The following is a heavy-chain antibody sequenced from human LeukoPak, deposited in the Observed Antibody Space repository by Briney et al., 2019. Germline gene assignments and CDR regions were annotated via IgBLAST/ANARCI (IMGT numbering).Heavy chain of an antibody. V-gene: IGHV3-23*01. CDR2: ISGSGETT. D-gene: IGHD6-19*01. Sequence: GGSLRLSCAASGFMFSNYAMSWARQAPGKGLEWVSGISGSGETTYYSDSEKGRFTISRDNSRNTLYLHMNSLRAEDTAVYFCARESFKALAGYLDSWGQGSLVTVPS. CDR1: GFMFSNYA. CDR3: ARESFKALAGYLDS. J-gene: IGHJ4*02.